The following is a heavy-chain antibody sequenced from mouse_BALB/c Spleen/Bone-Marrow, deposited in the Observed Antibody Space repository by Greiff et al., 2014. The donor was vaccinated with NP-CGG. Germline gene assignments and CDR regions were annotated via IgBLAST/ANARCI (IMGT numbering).Heavy chain of an antibody. D-gene: IGHD1-1*01. V-gene: IGHV14-3*02. Sequence: VQLQQSGAELVKPGASVKLSCTASCFKIKNTYMHWGEQRPEQGLGWIGRIDPANGNTKYDPKFQGKATITADTSSNTAYLQLSSLTSEDTAVYYCATYYYGSSWGFAYWGQGTLVTASA. J-gene: IGHJ3*01. CDR1: CFKIKNTY. CDR2: IDPANGNT. CDR3: ATYYYGSSWGFAY.